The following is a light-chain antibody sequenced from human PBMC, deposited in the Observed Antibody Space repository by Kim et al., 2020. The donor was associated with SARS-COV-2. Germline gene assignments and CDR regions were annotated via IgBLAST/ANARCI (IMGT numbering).Light chain of an antibody. J-gene: IGLJ2*01. CDR3: QAWDTTVV. Sequence: SYELTQPPSVSVSPGQTASITCSGDQLGDKYVCWYQQRPGQSPVLVIYQDKNRPSGIPERFSGSNSGNTATLTISGTQAMDEADYYGQAWDTTVVFGGGTQLTVL. CDR2: QDK. CDR1: QLGDKY. V-gene: IGLV3-1*01.